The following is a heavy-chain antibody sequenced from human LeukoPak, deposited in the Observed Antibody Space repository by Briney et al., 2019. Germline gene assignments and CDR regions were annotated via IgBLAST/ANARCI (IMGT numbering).Heavy chain of an antibody. CDR2: ISAYNDNT. J-gene: IGHJ2*01. CDR1: GYTFTSYG. V-gene: IGHV1-18*01. Sequence: SVKVSCKASGYTFTSYGISWVRPAPGQGLEWMGWISAYNDNTTYAQKLQGRVTMTTNTSTSTAYMKLRSVRSDDTAVYYCARDRGYSRWYFDLWGRGTLVTVSS. D-gene: IGHD2-15*01. CDR3: ARDRGYSRWYFDL.